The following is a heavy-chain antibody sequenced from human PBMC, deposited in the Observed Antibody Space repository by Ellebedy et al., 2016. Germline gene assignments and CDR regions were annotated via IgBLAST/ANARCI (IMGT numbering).Heavy chain of an antibody. J-gene: IGHJ4*02. CDR3: ARDPPSINTGTWG. CDR2: IYSDGSR. Sequence: GESLKISXAASGFTFSSYAMSWVRQAPGKGLQWVSLIYSDGSRHYADSVKGRFTISRDSSKNTLYLQMDSLRVDDTAVYYCARDPPSINTGTWGWGQGTLVTVSS. CDR1: GFTFSSYA. D-gene: IGHD7-27*01. V-gene: IGHV3-23*03.